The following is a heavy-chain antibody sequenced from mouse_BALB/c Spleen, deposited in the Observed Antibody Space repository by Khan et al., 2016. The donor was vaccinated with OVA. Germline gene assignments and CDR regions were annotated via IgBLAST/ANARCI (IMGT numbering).Heavy chain of an antibody. J-gene: IGHJ3*01. D-gene: IGHD1-2*01. Sequence: EVELVESGGGLVQPGGSRKLSCAASGFTFSDYGMAWVRQAPGKGPEWVAFISDLAYNIYNGDAVTGRFTISRENAQNTLYLESSILRSEDTSIYYCARGGGTAPFAYWGLGTLVTVSA. CDR1: GFTFSDYG. CDR3: ARGGGTAPFAY. V-gene: IGHV5-15*02. CDR2: ISDLAYNI.